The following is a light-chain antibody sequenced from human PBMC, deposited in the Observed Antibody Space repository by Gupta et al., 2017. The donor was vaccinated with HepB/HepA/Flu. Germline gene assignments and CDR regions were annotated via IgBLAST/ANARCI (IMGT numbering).Light chain of an antibody. CDR3: LHDCPSLYT. CDR1: QIIGSIS. J-gene: IGKJ2*01. CDR2: GAS. Sequence: ETVLTQSPGTLSLSPGERVTLSCRASQIIGSISLAWYQQKPGQAPRLIIYGASNRATGIPDRFSGSGSGADFSLTIARLEPEDFAVYYCLHDCPSLYTFGQGTKMEI. V-gene: IGKV3-20*01.